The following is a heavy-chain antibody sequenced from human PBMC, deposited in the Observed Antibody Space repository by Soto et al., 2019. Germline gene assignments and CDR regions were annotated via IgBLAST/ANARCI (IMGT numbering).Heavy chain of an antibody. V-gene: IGHV1-69*13. CDR1: GGTFSSYA. CDR3: ARHSSSWYGDFCDY. D-gene: IGHD6-13*01. CDR2: IVPLFGTP. J-gene: IGHJ4*02. Sequence: ASVKVSCKASGGTFSSYAISWVRQAPGQGLEWMGAIVPLFGTPNYAHKFQGRVTITADESTTTAYMELSSLRSEDTAVYYCARHSSSWYGDFCDYWGQGTLVTVSS.